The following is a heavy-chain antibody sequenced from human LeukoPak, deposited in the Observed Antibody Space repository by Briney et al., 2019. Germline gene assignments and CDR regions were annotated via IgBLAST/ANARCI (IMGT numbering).Heavy chain of an antibody. CDR1: GFTFSSYG. Sequence: GGSLRLSCAASGFTFSSYGMHWVRQAPGKGLEWVAVIWYDGSNKYYADSVKGRFTISRDNSKNTLYLQMNSLRAEDTAVYYCARDPYYYDSSGHFVYWGQGTLVTVSS. CDR2: IWYDGSNK. V-gene: IGHV3-33*01. J-gene: IGHJ4*02. CDR3: ARDPYYYDSSGHFVY. D-gene: IGHD3-22*01.